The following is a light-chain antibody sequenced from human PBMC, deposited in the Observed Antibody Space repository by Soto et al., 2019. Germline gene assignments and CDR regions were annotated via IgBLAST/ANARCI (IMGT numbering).Light chain of an antibody. CDR2: EVI. CDR3: SSYSSTTTREV. Sequence: QSALTQPASVSGSPGQSITISCTGTSSDVGGYNFVSWYQHHPGTPPKLIIYEVIHRPSGVSNRFSGSKSAITASLTISGLQVEDVADYFCSSYSSTTTREVFGTGTKLTVL. V-gene: IGLV2-14*01. CDR1: SSDVGGYNF. J-gene: IGLJ1*01.